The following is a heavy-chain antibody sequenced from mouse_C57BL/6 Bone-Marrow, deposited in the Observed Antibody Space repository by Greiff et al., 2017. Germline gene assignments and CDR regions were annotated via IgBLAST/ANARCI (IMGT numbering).Heavy chain of an antibody. CDR2: ISSGSSHI. D-gene: IGHD2-4*01. V-gene: IGHV5-17*01. CDR1: GFTFSDYG. CDR3: ATYDYDGAWFAY. J-gene: IGHJ3*01. Sequence: VQLKESGGGLVKPGGSLKFSCAASGFTFSDYGMHWVRQAPEKGLEWVAYISSGSSHIYYADTVKGRFTIARDNAKNTLFLQMTRLRSEDTAMYYCATYDYDGAWFAYWGQGTLVTVSA.